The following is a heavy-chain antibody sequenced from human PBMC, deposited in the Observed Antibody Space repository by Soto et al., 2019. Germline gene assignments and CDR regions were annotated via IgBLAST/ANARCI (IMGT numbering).Heavy chain of an antibody. CDR3: ARVDYYDSSGS. V-gene: IGHV1-69*02. D-gene: IGHD3-22*01. Sequence: QVQLVQSGAEVKKPWSSVQVSCKTSGGTFSSYTISWVRQAPGQALEWMGRIIPILGLANYAQKFQGRVTITADKSTSTAYMELSSLRSEVTAVYYCARVDYYDSSGSWGQGTLVTVSS. CDR2: IIPILGLA. J-gene: IGHJ1*01. CDR1: GGTFSSYT.